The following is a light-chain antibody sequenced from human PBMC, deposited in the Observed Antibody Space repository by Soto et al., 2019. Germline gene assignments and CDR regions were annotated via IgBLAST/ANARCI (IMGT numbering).Light chain of an antibody. J-gene: IGKJ1*01. CDR2: EAS. CDR1: QSIRYW. Sequence: IPMTQSPSTLSASVGDRATITCRASQSIRYWLAWFRQKPGKAPRLLIYEASRLESGVPSRISGSGSGTELTITISGLQSEDAGVYLCHEYNTWPWTFGQGTKVDNK. V-gene: IGKV1-5*03. CDR3: HEYNTWPWT.